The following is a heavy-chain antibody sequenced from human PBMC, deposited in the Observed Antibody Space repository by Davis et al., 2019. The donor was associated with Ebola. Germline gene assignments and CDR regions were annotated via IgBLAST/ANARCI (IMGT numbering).Heavy chain of an antibody. D-gene: IGHD3-16*01. V-gene: IGHV1-18*01. J-gene: IGHJ4*02. CDR1: GHTFPNFG. CDR2: ISAYNGNT. Sequence: ASVTVSCKASGHTFPNFGINWVRQAPGQGLEWMGWISAYNGNTNYARKFQGRVIMTTDTSTSTAYMELRGLRSDDTAVYYCASLSATYGAFDYWGQGTLVTVSS. CDR3: ASLSATYGAFDY.